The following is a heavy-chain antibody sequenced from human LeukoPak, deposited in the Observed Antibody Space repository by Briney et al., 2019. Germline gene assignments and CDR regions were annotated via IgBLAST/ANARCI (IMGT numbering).Heavy chain of an antibody. CDR3: ARGLGVGADRALGY. Sequence: SETVSPTCTVSGDSINNYYWSWIRQPAGKGLEWIGRIFNSGSTDYNPSLKSRVTMSVDTSKNQFSVKVNSVTAADTAVYYCARGLGVGADRALGYWGQGTLVTVSS. CDR1: GDSINNYY. D-gene: IGHD1-26*01. J-gene: IGHJ4*02. CDR2: IFNSGST. V-gene: IGHV4-4*07.